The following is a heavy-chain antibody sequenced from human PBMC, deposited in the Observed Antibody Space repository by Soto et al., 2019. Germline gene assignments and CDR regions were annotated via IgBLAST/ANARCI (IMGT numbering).Heavy chain of an antibody. CDR3: AKDRHYPRDYFHY. V-gene: IGHV3-23*01. CDR1: GFTFSSSA. J-gene: IGHJ4*02. Sequence: GGSLRLSCAASGFTFSSSAISWVRQAPGKGLEWVSAVSANGQGIYYADSVRGRFTISRDNSKNTVFLHMDSLSAEDTAVYYCAKDRHYPRDYFHYWGQGTLGTSPQ. D-gene: IGHD3-10*01. CDR2: VSANGQGI.